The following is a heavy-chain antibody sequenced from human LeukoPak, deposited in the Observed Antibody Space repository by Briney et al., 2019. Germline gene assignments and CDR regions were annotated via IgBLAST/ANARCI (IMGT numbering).Heavy chain of an antibody. CDR1: GFTFSSYS. Sequence: GGSLRLSCAASGFTFSSYSMNWVRQAPGKGLEWVSSISSSSSYIYYADSVKGRFTISRDNAKNSLYLQMNSLRAEDTAVYYYLIAAAGTGYFQHWGQGTLVTVSS. J-gene: IGHJ1*01. CDR3: LIAAAGTGYFQH. V-gene: IGHV3-21*01. CDR2: ISSSSSYI. D-gene: IGHD6-13*01.